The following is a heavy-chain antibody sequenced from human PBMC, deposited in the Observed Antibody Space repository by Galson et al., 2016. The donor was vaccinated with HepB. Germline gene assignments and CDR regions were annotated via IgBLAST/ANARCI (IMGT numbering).Heavy chain of an antibody. D-gene: IGHD5-18*01. CDR3: AKPRRYNHDALHI. Sequence: SLRLSCAASGFPFTTSALNWVRQAPGKGLQWVSFISGSGTTTFYTDSVKGRFTISRDNSKNMLYLTMDSLRAEDTAVYSCAKPRRYNHDALHIWGQGTMVTVSS. J-gene: IGHJ3*02. V-gene: IGHV3-23*01. CDR1: GFPFTTSA. CDR2: ISGSGTTT.